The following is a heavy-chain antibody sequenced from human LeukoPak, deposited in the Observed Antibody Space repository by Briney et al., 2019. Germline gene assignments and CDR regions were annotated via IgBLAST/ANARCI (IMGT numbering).Heavy chain of an antibody. CDR3: ARASHDYGDYSHFDY. D-gene: IGHD4-17*01. Sequence: PSETLSLTCAVYGESFSGYFWSWIRQPPGKGLEWIGEINHRGYTNYNPSLKTRVTISVDKSKNQFSLKLSSVTAADTAVYYCARASHDYGDYSHFDYWGQGTLVTVSS. CDR1: GESFSGYF. J-gene: IGHJ4*02. CDR2: INHRGYT. V-gene: IGHV4-34*01.